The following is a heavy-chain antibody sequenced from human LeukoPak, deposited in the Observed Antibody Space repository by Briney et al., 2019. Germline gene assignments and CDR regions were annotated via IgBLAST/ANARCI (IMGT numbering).Heavy chain of an antibody. J-gene: IGHJ4*02. CDR1: GFTFSSYG. Sequence: GGSLRLSCAASGFTFSSYGMHWVRQAPGKGLEWVSSISSSSSYIYYADSVKGRFTISRDNAKNSLYLQMNSLRAEDTAVYYCARAQKGDFDYWGQGTLVTVSS. CDR3: ARAQKGDFDY. V-gene: IGHV3-21*01. CDR2: ISSSSSYI.